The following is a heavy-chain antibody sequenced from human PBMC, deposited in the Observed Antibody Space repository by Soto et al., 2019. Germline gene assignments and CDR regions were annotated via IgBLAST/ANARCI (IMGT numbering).Heavy chain of an antibody. J-gene: IGHJ6*02. V-gene: IGHV1-2*04. CDR3: ASDHEGYDCFYGMDF. CDR2: INPNSGGK. D-gene: IGHD3-3*01. Sequence: ASVKVSCKASGYTFTGYYIPWVRQAPGQGLEWMGWINPNSGGKNSAQKFQGWVTMTRDTSISTAYMELSRLRSDDTAVYYCASDHEGYDCFYGMDFRGQGTTVTVSS. CDR1: GYTFTGYY.